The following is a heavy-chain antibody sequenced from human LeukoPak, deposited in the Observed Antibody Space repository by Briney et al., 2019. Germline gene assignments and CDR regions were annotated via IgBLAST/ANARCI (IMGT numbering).Heavy chain of an antibody. V-gene: IGHV1-58*01. D-gene: IGHD3-16*01. J-gene: IGHJ4*02. CDR2: NVVGSGNT. CDR3: AADLYGPVFDY. CDR1: GFTFTSST. Sequence: SVKVSCKASGFTFTSSTVQWVRQARGQRLEWIGWNVVGSGNTKYAQKFQERVTITRDMSTNTAYMELSSLRSEDTAVYYCAADLYGPVFDYWGQGTLVTVSS.